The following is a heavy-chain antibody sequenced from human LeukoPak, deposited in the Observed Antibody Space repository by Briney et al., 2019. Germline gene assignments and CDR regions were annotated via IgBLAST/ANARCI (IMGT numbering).Heavy chain of an antibody. Sequence: SVKVSCKASGGTFSSYAISWVRQAPGQGLEWMGGIIPIFGTANYAQKSQGRVTITTDESTSTAYMELSSLRSEDTAVYYCATSPSSGWYPDYWGQGTLVTVS. D-gene: IGHD6-19*01. CDR3: ATSPSSGWYPDY. CDR2: IIPIFGTA. V-gene: IGHV1-69*05. CDR1: GGTFSSYA. J-gene: IGHJ4*02.